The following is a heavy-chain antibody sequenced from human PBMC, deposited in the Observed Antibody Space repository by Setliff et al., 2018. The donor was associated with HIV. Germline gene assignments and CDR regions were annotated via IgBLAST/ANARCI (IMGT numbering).Heavy chain of an antibody. CDR1: GGSISGSDYY. V-gene: IGHV4-39*07. Sequence: PSETLSLTCTVSGGSISGSDYYWAWIRQPPGKGLEWIGSIYYSGTTYYNPSRKSRVTISVDTSKNQFSLKLSSVTAADTAVYYCARVGWFDPWGQGTLVTVSS. CDR2: IYYSGTT. J-gene: IGHJ5*02. CDR3: ARVGWFDP.